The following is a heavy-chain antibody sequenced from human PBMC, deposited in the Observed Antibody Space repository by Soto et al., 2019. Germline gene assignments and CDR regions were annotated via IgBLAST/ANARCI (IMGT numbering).Heavy chain of an antibody. V-gene: IGHV6-1*01. CDR3: SRDKGIAAAGPYYYYYGMDV. CDR1: GDSVSSNSAA. D-gene: IGHD6-13*01. J-gene: IGHJ6*02. CDR2: TYYRSKWYN. Sequence: PSQTLSLTCAISGDSVSSNSAAWNWIRQSPSRGLEWLGRTYYRSKWYNDYALSVKSRITINPDTSKNQFSLQLNSVTPEDTAVYYCSRDKGIAAAGPYYYYYGMDVWGQGTTVTVSS.